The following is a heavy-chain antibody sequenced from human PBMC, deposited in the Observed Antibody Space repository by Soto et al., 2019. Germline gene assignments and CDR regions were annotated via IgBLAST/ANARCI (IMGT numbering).Heavy chain of an antibody. CDR3: ARLGIIGFSEWLGAFDI. V-gene: IGHV1-8*01. Sequence: ASVKVSCKASGYTFTSYDINWARQATGQGLEWMGWMNPNSGNTGYAQKFQGRVTMTRNTSISTAYMELSSLRSEDTAVYYCARLGIIGFSEWLGAFDIWGQGTMVTVSS. CDR1: GYTFTSYD. CDR2: MNPNSGNT. D-gene: IGHD3-3*01. J-gene: IGHJ3*02.